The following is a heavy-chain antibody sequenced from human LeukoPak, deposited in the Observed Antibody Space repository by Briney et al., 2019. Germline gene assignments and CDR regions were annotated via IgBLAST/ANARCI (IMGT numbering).Heavy chain of an antibody. CDR1: GGSISSYY. J-gene: IGHJ4*02. Sequence: SETLSLTCTVSGGSISSYYWSWIRQPPGKGLEWIGFIYYSGTTYYNPSLKSRVTLSKDTSKNHFSLTLSSVTAADTAVYYCARAHGSGGDYFDHWGQGTLVTVSS. CDR3: ARAHGSGGDYFDH. CDR2: IYYSGTT. D-gene: IGHD5-12*01. V-gene: IGHV4-59*06.